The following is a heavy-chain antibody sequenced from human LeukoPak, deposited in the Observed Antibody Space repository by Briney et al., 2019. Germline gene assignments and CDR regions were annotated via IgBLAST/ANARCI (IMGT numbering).Heavy chain of an antibody. J-gene: IGHJ4*02. CDR2: IYYSGST. D-gene: IGHD5-18*01. CDR3: ARGTGYSYGLWYFDY. CDR1: GGSIGSYY. V-gene: IGHV4-59*01. Sequence: PSETLSLTCTVSGGSIGSYYWSWIRQPPGKGLEWIGYIYYSGSTNYNPSLKSRVTISVDTSKNQFSLKLSSVTAADTAVYYCARGTGYSYGLWYFDYWGQGTLVTVSS.